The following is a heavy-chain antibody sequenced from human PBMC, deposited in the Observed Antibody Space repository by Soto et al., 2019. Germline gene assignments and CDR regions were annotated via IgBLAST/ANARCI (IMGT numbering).Heavy chain of an antibody. CDR2: ISAYNGKT. V-gene: IGHV1-18*01. CDR1: GYTFTSYG. Sequence: ASVKVSCRASGYTFTSYGISWVRQAPGRGLEWMGWISAYNGKTNYAQKLQGRVTMTTDTSTSTAYMELRSLRSDDTAVYYCATEKGIAASGTHGVHGRWFDPFGQGTLVTFSS. CDR3: ATEKGIAASGTHGVHGRWFDP. J-gene: IGHJ5*02. D-gene: IGHD6-13*01.